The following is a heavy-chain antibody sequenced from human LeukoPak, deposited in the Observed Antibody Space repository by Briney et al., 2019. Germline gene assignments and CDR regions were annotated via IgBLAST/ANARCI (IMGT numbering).Heavy chain of an antibody. CDR2: LNPITGDT. V-gene: IGHV1-8*01. Sequence: ASVTVSFRASGFIFSNFDFNWVRQAPGHGLEWLGWLNPITGDTGYARQFQGRITMTRDTSTSTLYMELTSLRSEDTAVYYCVRDGEGVAIGVNFWFDPWGQGTLVTVSS. D-gene: IGHD3-10*01. CDR3: VRDGEGVAIGVNFWFDP. CDR1: GFIFSNFD. J-gene: IGHJ5*02.